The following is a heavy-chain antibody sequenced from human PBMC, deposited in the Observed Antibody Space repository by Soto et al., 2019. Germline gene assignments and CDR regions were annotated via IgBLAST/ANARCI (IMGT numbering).Heavy chain of an antibody. J-gene: IGHJ3*02. Sequence: GGSLRLSCAASGFTFSDYYMSWIRQAPGKGLEWVSYISSSGSTIYYADSVKGRFTISRDNAKNSLYLQMNSLRAEDTAVYYCARVGPYGDSDAFDIWGQGTMVTVSS. CDR2: ISSSGSTI. D-gene: IGHD4-17*01. V-gene: IGHV3-11*01. CDR1: GFTFSDYY. CDR3: ARVGPYGDSDAFDI.